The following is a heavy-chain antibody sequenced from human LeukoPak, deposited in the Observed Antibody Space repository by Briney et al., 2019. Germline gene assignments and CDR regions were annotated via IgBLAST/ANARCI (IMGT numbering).Heavy chain of an antibody. V-gene: IGHV4-59*08. Sequence: SETLSLTCTFSGDSIRSYYWSLIRQPPGKGLEWLGYIYYSGTTNYNPSPKSRLTMSLDTSKKHLSLRLTSVSAADTAVYYCARHLRSFPDYWGQGTLVTVSS. D-gene: IGHD3-3*02. J-gene: IGHJ4*02. CDR1: GDSIRSYY. CDR3: ARHLRSFPDY. CDR2: IYYSGTT.